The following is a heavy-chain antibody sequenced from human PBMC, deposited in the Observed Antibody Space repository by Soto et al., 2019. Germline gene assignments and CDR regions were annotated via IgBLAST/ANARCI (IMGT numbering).Heavy chain of an antibody. V-gene: IGHV3-23*01. J-gene: IGHJ4*02. D-gene: IGHD3-16*02. CDR2: ISGSGDDT. CDR3: AKDSTKWRFIGYYFDY. Sequence: EVQLLESGGGLIQPGGSLRLSCAASGFTFSGYAISWVRQAPGKGLEWVSGISGSGDDTYYADAVKGRFTISRDNSKNTLCLQMNSLRAEDTDVYYCAKDSTKWRFIGYYFDYWGQGTLVTVSS. CDR1: GFTFSGYA.